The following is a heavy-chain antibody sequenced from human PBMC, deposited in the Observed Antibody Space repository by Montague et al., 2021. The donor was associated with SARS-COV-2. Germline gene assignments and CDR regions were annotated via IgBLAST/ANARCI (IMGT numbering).Heavy chain of an antibody. V-gene: IGHV4-34*01. CDR1: GGSFSGHY. Sequence: SETLSLTCAVYGGSFSGHYWRWIRQPPGKGLEWIGEINSSGSTNYNPSLKSRVTISVDTSKNQFSLKLHSVTAADTAVYYCARGRIEVSMIVVVLTGASYYMDVWGQGTTVTVSS. D-gene: IGHD3-22*01. CDR3: ARGRIEVSMIVVVLTGASYYMDV. CDR2: INSSGST. J-gene: IGHJ6*03.